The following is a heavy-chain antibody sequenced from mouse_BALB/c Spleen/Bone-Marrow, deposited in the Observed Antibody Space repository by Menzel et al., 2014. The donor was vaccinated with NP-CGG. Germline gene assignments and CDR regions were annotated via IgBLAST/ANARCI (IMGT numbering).Heavy chain of an antibody. V-gene: IGHV1-4*01. J-gene: IGHJ3*01. CDR3: ARERNWDSFAY. CDR2: INPSSGYT. CDR1: GYTFTSYT. Sequence: VQLPQSGAELARPGASVKMSCKASGYTFTSYTKHWGKQRPGQGLEWIGYINPSSGYTNYNQKFKDKATLTADKSSSTAYMQLSSLTSEDSAVYYCARERNWDSFAYWGQGTLVTVSA. D-gene: IGHD4-1*01.